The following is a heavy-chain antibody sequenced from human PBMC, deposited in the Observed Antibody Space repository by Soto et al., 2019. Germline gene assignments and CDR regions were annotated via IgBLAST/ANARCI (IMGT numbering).Heavy chain of an antibody. CDR1: GFTFSDYL. V-gene: IGHV3-7*01. D-gene: IGHD6-19*01. J-gene: IGHJ4*02. CDR2: IKQDGNEK. CDR3: AIGHWLGK. Sequence: EVQLVGSGGALVQPGESLRLSCAASGFTFSDYLTTWVRQAPGKGLEWVATIKQDGNEKYYVDSVKGRFTISRDNAKNSLYLQLNALRAEDTAVYYCAIGHWLGKWGQGTLVTVSS.